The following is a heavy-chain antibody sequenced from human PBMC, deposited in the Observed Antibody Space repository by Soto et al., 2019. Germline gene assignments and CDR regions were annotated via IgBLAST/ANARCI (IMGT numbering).Heavy chain of an antibody. CDR1: GFTFSSYG. J-gene: IGHJ4*02. V-gene: IGHV3-33*01. Sequence: QVQLVESGGGVVQPGRSLRLSCAASGFTFSSYGMHWVRQAPGKGLEWVAVIWYDGSNKYYADSVEGRFTISRDNSKNTLYLQMNSLRAEDTAVYYCARDSVYSSSSGSFDYWGQGTLVTVSS. CDR3: ARDSVYSSSSGSFDY. D-gene: IGHD6-6*01. CDR2: IWYDGSNK.